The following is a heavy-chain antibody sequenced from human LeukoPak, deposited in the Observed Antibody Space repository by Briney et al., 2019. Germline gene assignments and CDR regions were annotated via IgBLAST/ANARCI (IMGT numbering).Heavy chain of an antibody. CDR1: GGPISSSSYY. CDR2: IYYSGST. D-gene: IGHD3-22*01. CDR3: ARHNTYYYDSSGYYYSYYFDY. J-gene: IGHJ4*02. Sequence: SETLSLTCTVSGGPISSSSYYWGWIRQPPGKGMEWIGRIYYSGSTYYNPSLKSRVTISVDTSKNQFSLKLSSVTAADTAVYYCARHNTYYYDSSGYYYSYYFDYWGQGTLVTVSS. V-gene: IGHV4-39*01.